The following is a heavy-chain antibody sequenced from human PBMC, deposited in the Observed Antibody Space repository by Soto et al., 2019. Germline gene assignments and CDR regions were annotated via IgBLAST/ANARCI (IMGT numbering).Heavy chain of an antibody. Sequence: GGSLRLSCAASGFTFSDYYISWIRQAPGKGLEWVSYISSSGSTIYYADSVKGRFTISRDNAKNSLYLQMNSLRAEDTAVYYCAREQPTMVRGVTKDYYYYGMDVWGQGTTVTVSS. V-gene: IGHV3-11*01. J-gene: IGHJ6*02. D-gene: IGHD3-10*01. CDR3: AREQPTMVRGVTKDYYYYGMDV. CDR2: ISSSGSTI. CDR1: GFTFSDYY.